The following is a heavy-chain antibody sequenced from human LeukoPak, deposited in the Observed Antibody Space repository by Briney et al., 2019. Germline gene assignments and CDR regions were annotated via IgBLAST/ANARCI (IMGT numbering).Heavy chain of an antibody. CDR1: GGSISSGVYC. J-gene: IGHJ6*02. CDR2: ICSSGSA. Sequence: PSETLSLTCTVSGGSISSGVYCWSWIRQRPGEGLQWIGYICSSGSAYYNASLKSRVSMSTDTSNNQFSLKLNSVTAADTAVYYCARDGGGSLHGLDVWGQGTTVTVSS. V-gene: IGHV4-31*03. D-gene: IGHD2-15*01. CDR3: ARDGGGSLHGLDV.